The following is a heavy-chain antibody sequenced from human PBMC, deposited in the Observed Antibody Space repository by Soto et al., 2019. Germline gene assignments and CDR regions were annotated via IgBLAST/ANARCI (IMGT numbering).Heavy chain of an antibody. Sequence: SETLSLTCTVSGGSISSYYWSWIRQPPGKGLEWIGYIYYSGSTNYNPSLKSRVTISVDTSKNQFSLKLSSGTAADTAVYYCARHLSGGFYFDYWGQGTLVTVSS. V-gene: IGHV4-59*08. CDR1: GGSISSYY. J-gene: IGHJ4*02. CDR3: ARHLSGGFYFDY. CDR2: IYYSGST. D-gene: IGHD3-16*01.